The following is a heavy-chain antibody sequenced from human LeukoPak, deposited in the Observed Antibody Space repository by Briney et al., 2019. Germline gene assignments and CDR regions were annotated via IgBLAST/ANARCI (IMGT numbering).Heavy chain of an antibody. V-gene: IGHV1-2*02. CDR3: ARMDLDGGDSIGFDS. J-gene: IGHJ5*01. CDR1: GCTFTGYF. D-gene: IGHD2-21*02. Sequence: ASVKVSCKASGCTFTGYFMRWVRRAPGQGLEWMGWINPNIGDASYAQKFQGRVTMTRDRSINTAYMELSRLTSDDTAVYYCARMDLDGGDSIGFDSWGQGTLVTVSS. CDR2: INPNIGDA.